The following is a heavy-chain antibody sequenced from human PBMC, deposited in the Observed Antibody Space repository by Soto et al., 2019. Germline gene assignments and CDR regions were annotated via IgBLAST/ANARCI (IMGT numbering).Heavy chain of an antibody. J-gene: IGHJ4*02. CDR1: GGSISSYY. Sequence: DAVSVTCAVSGGSISSYYWSWIRQPPGKGLEWIGYIYYSGSTNYNPSLKSRVTISVDTSKNQSSLKLSSVTAADTAVYYCARRYSSGFDYWGQGTLVTVSS. CDR2: IYYSGST. CDR3: ARRYSSGFDY. V-gene: IGHV4-59*07. D-gene: IGHD6-19*01.